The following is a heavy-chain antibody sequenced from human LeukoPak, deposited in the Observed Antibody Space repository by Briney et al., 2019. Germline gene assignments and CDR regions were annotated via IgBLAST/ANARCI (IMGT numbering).Heavy chain of an antibody. Sequence: PGRSLRLSCTASGFTFTNYGMHWVRQAPGKGLEWVAVISYDGSNKYYADSVKGRFTISRDNSKNTLYLQMNSLRAEDTAVYYCAKAHSSSWLEDAFDIWGQGTMVTVSS. CDR3: AKAHSSSWLEDAFDI. CDR2: ISYDGSNK. CDR1: GFTFTNYG. D-gene: IGHD6-13*01. J-gene: IGHJ3*02. V-gene: IGHV3-30*18.